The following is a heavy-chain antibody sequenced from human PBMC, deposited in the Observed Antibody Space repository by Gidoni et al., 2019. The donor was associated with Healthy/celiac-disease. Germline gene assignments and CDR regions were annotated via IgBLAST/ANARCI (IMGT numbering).Heavy chain of an antibody. CDR1: GGSFSGYY. CDR3: ARLTGIAVAANPHCGMDV. CDR2: INHSGST. J-gene: IGHJ6*02. Sequence: QVQLQQWGAGLLKPSETLSLTCAVYGGSFSGYYWSWLRQPPGKGLEWIGEINHSGSTNYNPSLKIRVTISVDTSKNQFSLKLSSVTAADTAVYYCARLTGIAVAANPHCGMDVWGQGTTVTVSS. V-gene: IGHV4-34*01. D-gene: IGHD6-19*01.